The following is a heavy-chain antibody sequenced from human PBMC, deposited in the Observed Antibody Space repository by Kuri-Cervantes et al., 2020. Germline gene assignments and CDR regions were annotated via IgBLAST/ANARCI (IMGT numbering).Heavy chain of an antibody. V-gene: IGHV4-39*07. CDR3: ARSVVVSAADYFDY. J-gene: IGHJ4*02. CDR1: GGSISSSSYY. D-gene: IGHD2-2*01. Sequence: SETLSLTCTVSGGSISSSSYYWSWIRQPPGKGLEWIGEINHSGSTNYNPSLKSRVTISVDTSKNQFSLKLRSVTAADTAVYYCARSVVVSAADYFDYWGQGTLVTVSS. CDR2: INHSGST.